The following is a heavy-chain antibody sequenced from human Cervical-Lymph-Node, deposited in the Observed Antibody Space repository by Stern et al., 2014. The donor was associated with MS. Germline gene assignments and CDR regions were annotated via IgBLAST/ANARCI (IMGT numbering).Heavy chain of an antibody. J-gene: IGHJ4*02. V-gene: IGHV3-30*01. CDR3: ARGGAVATSDYYFDY. CDR1: GFTFSYHA. D-gene: IGHD5-12*01. Sequence: VQLGESGGGVVQPGRSLRLSCAASGFTFSYHAMHWVRQAPGKGLEWVAVISYDGSDNSDADSVKVRFTISRDNSRNTLYLQMNSLRVDDTAVYYCARGGAVATSDYYFDYWGQGILVTVSS. CDR2: ISYDGSDN.